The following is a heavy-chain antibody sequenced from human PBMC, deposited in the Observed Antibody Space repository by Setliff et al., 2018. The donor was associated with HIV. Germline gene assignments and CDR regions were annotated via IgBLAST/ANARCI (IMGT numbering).Heavy chain of an antibody. J-gene: IGHJ1*01. D-gene: IGHD4-17*01. CDR3: ARDAGTTVTASFFQY. Sequence: SETLSLTCTVSGGSISSNYYWSWIRQHPGKGLEWIAYIHYSGSTHFNPSLRSRATISVDTTNNQFSLKLGSVSAADTAVYYCARDAGTTVTASFFQYWGQGTLVTVSS. CDR1: GGSISSNYY. V-gene: IGHV4-31*03. CDR2: IHYSGST.